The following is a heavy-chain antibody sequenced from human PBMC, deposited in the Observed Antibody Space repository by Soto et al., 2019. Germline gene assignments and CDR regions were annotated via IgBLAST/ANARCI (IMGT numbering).Heavy chain of an antibody. J-gene: IGHJ4*02. CDR1: GGSFNTYY. D-gene: IGHD1-26*01. CDR2: INHSGST. Sequence: SETLSLTCAVYGGSFNTYYWRWTWIRQPPGKGLEWIGEINHSGSTNYNPSLKSRVTISVDTSKNQFSLKLSSVTAADTAVYYCARTRENSGRSTYRTYYRGYWRQVTRGAVSS. CDR3: ARTRENSGRSTYRTYYRGY. V-gene: IGHV4-34*01.